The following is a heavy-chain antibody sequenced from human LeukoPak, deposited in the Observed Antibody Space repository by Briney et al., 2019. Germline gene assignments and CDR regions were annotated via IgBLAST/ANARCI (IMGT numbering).Heavy chain of an antibody. Sequence: GGSLRLSRVVSGFNFEDYGMSWVRQGPGKGLEWVSSINWSAGRTGYADSVKGRFTISRDNAKNSLYLQMNSLRAEDTAFYYCTRGRPAYCGADCYDFDYWGQGSLVTVSS. V-gene: IGHV3-20*04. CDR2: INWSAGRT. D-gene: IGHD2-21*02. CDR1: GFNFEDYG. CDR3: TRGRPAYCGADCYDFDY. J-gene: IGHJ4*02.